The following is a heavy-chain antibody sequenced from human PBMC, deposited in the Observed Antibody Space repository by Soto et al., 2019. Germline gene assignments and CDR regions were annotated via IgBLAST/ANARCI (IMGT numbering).Heavy chain of an antibody. D-gene: IGHD3-22*01. Sequence: EVQLLESGGGLVQPGGSLRLSCAASGFTFSSYAMSWVRQAPGKGLEWVSAISGSGGSTYYADSVKGRFTISRDNSKNTLYLQMNCLRAEDTAVYYCAKASGYYYIWGRYFDYWGQGTLVTVSS. CDR1: GFTFSSYA. V-gene: IGHV3-23*01. J-gene: IGHJ4*02. CDR3: AKASGYYYIWGRYFDY. CDR2: ISGSGGST.